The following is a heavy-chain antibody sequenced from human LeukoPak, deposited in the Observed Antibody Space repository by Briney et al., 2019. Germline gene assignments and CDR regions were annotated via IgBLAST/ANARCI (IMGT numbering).Heavy chain of an antibody. CDR3: ARTVTTAPYYYYYYMDV. D-gene: IGHD4-17*01. V-gene: IGHV4-38-2*02. Sequence: SETLSLTCTVSGYSISSGYYWGWIRQPPGKGLEWIGSIYHSGSTYYNPSLKSRVTISVDTSKNQFSLKLSSVTAADTAVYYCARTVTTAPYYYYYYMDVWGKGTTVTISS. J-gene: IGHJ6*03. CDR1: GYSISSGYY. CDR2: IYHSGST.